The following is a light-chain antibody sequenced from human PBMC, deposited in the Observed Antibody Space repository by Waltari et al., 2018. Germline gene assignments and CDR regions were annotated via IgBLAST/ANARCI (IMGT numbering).Light chain of an antibody. Sequence: DVQMTQSPSTLSASVGDRVNITCRASQSVNSWLAWYQQKPGTAPQLLIYETSTLASGVPSRFSGSGSGTEFTLTINTLQPEDFATFFCQQYDSYPYTFGQGSKVEI. CDR2: ETS. CDR1: QSVNSW. V-gene: IGKV1-5*03. J-gene: IGKJ2*01. CDR3: QQYDSYPYT.